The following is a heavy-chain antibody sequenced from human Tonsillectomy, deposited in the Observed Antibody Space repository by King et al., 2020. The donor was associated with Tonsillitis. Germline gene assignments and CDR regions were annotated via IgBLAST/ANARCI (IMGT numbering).Heavy chain of an antibody. V-gene: IGHV1-69*01. CDR1: GGTFSSYA. CDR3: ARDLVYYDFWSGSGFDP. J-gene: IGHJ5*02. Sequence: VKLVQSGAEVKKPGSSVKVSCKASGGTFSSYAIRWVRQAPGQGLEWMGGIIPIFGTANYAQKFQGRVTITADESTSTAYMELSSLRSEDTAVYYCARDLVYYDFWSGSGFDPWGQGTLVTVSS. D-gene: IGHD3-3*01. CDR2: IIPIFGTA.